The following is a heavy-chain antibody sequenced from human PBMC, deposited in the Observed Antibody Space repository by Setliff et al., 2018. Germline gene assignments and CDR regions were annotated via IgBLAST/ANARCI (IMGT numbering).Heavy chain of an antibody. CDR3: ARDVFPYHYEGAFDI. J-gene: IGHJ3*02. CDR2: INPSSGRT. Sequence: ASVKVSCKASGYTFTSHYMHWVRQAPGLGLEWMGTINPSSGRTSYAQKFQGRVTMTRDTSTSTVYRDMRSLRSEGTDVYYCARDVFPYHYEGAFDIWGQGKMVTV. CDR1: GYTFTSHY. D-gene: IGHD3-22*01. V-gene: IGHV1-46*01.